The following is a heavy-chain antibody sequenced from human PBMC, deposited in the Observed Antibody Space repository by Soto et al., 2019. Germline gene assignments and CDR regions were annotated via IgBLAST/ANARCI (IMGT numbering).Heavy chain of an antibody. V-gene: IGHV3-33*01. D-gene: IGHD1-26*01. CDR3: AGGLEWELRGGVGDH. J-gene: IGHJ4*02. CDR1: GFTFSSYG. Sequence: QVQLVESGGGVVQPGRSLRLSCAASGFTFSSYGMHWVRQAPGKGLEWVAVIWYDGSNKYYADSVKGRFTISRDNSKNTRYLQMNSLRAEDTAVYYCAGGLEWELRGGVGDHWGQGTLVTVSS. CDR2: IWYDGSNK.